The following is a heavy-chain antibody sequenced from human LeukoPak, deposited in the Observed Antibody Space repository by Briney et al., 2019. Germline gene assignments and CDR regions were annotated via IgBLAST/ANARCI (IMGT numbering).Heavy chain of an antibody. V-gene: IGHV4-30-4*08. CDR2: IYYSGST. CDR3: ARDSSGWERFDY. CDR1: GGSISSGDYY. D-gene: IGHD5-18*01. Sequence: SETLSLTCTVSGGSISSGDYYWSWIRQPPGKGLEWIGYIYYSGSTYYNPSLKSRVTISVDTSKNQFSLKLSSVTAADTAVYYCARDSSGWERFDYWGQGTLVTVSS. J-gene: IGHJ4*02.